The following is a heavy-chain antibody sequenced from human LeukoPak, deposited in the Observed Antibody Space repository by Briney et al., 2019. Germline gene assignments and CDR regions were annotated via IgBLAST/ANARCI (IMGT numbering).Heavy chain of an antibody. V-gene: IGHV4-39*01. CDR3: AGSIAARPKSYYFDY. Sequence: SETLSLTCTVSGGSISSSSYYWGWIRQPPGKGLEWIGSIYYSGSTYYNPSLKSRVTISVDTSKNQFSLKLSSVTAADTAVYYCAGSIAARPKSYYFDYWGQGTLVTVSS. J-gene: IGHJ4*02. CDR1: GGSISSSSYY. CDR2: IYYSGST. D-gene: IGHD6-6*01.